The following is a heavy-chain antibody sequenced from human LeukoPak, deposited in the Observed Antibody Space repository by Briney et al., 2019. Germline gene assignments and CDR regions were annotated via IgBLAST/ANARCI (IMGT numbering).Heavy chain of an antibody. Sequence: GGSLRLSCAASGFTFSSYGMHWVRQAPGKGLEWVAVIWYDGSNKYYADSGKGRLTISRHNSKNTLYLQMNSLRAEDTAVYYCARDADSSGYYGWFDPWGQGTLVTVSS. D-gene: IGHD3-22*01. J-gene: IGHJ5*02. CDR1: GFTFSSYG. V-gene: IGHV3-33*01. CDR3: ARDADSSGYYGWFDP. CDR2: IWYDGSNK.